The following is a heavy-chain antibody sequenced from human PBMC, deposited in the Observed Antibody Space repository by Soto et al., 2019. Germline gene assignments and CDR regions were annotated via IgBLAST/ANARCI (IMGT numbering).Heavy chain of an antibody. Sequence: EVQLVESGGVVVQPGGSLRLSCAASGFTFDDYAMHWVRQAPGKGLEWVSLISWDGGSTYYADSVKGRFTISRDNARNSLYLQMDSLRAEDTALYYCARENSDDDFDLWGQGTMVTVST. V-gene: IGHV3-43D*04. CDR1: GFTFDDYA. CDR2: ISWDGGST. J-gene: IGHJ3*01. D-gene: IGHD1-26*01. CDR3: ARENSDDDFDL.